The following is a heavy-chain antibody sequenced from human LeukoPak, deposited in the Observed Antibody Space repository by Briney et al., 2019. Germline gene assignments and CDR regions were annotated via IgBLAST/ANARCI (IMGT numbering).Heavy chain of an antibody. CDR1: GFTFSSYT. CDR3: ARDKYGGNSNAFDI. D-gene: IGHD4-23*01. Sequence: GGSLRLSCAASGFTFSSYTMNWVRQAPGKGLEWVPSISSSSNYIHYADSLKGRFTISRDNANNSLYLQMNSLRAEDTAVYYCARDKYGGNSNAFDIWGQGTLVTVSS. V-gene: IGHV3-21*01. J-gene: IGHJ3*02. CDR2: ISSSSNYI.